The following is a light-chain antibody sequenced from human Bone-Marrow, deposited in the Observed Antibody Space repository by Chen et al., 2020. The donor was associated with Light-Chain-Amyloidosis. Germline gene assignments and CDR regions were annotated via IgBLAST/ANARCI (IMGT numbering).Light chain of an antibody. J-gene: IGLJ3*02. CDR1: SSNIGSNY. CDR3: VLSIHSGVWV. V-gene: IGLV1-47*01. Sequence: QSVLTQPPSASGTPGQRVTISCSGSSSNIGSNYVYWYQQLPGTAPKLLIYRNDQRPSGVPDRFSGSKSGTSASLAISGLRSEDEADYYCVLSIHSGVWVFGGGTKLTVL. CDR2: RND.